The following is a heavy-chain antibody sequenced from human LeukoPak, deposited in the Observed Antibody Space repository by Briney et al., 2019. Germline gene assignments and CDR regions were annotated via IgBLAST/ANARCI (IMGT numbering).Heavy chain of an antibody. CDR1: RFTFSNYW. J-gene: IGHJ4*02. V-gene: IGHV3-7*03. Sequence: GGSLRLSCVASRFTFSNYWMSWVRQAPGKGLEWVANINQDGSKKPYADSMKGRFTISRDNAKESLYLQLNSLRAEDTAVYYCAKDKSSEYVDFFDYWGQGTLVTVSS. CDR2: INQDGSKK. D-gene: IGHD6-19*01. CDR3: AKDKSSEYVDFFDY.